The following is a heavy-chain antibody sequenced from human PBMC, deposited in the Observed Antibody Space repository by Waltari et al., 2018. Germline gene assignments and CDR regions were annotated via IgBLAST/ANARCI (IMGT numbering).Heavy chain of an antibody. D-gene: IGHD2-15*01. Sequence: QLQLQQSGPGLVKPSGTLSLTCVVSGDSMCGTSWWSWVRQSPDKGLEWIGQVHRSGRTNYNPSFASRAIVSLDTSMNEFSLRILSATAADTAIYYCARDLGRGLFLDSWGQGTLVTVSP. V-gene: IGHV4-4*02. CDR2: VHRSGRT. J-gene: IGHJ4*02. CDR1: GDSMCGTSW. CDR3: ARDLGRGLFLDS.